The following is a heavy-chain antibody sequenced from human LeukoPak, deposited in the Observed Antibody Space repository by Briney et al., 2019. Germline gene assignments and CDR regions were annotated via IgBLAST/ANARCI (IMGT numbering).Heavy chain of an antibody. CDR2: ISYDGSNK. J-gene: IGHJ4*02. D-gene: IGHD1-26*01. Sequence: GGSLRLSCAASGFTFSSYGMHWVRQAPGKGLEWVAVISYDGSNKYYADSVKGRFTISRDNSKNTLYLQMNSLRAEDTAVYYCAKDWGWELLRNFDYWGQGTLVTVSS. V-gene: IGHV3-30*18. CDR3: AKDWGWELLRNFDY. CDR1: GFTFSSYG.